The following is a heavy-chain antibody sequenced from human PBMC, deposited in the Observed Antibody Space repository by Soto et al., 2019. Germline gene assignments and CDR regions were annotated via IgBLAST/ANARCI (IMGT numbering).Heavy chain of an antibody. CDR1: GYSFITYD. Sequence: QVQLVQSGAEVKKPGASVKVSCKASGYSFITYDINWVRQAPGQGLEWMGWISGYSGDTDYAQKFQGKITMTTDTSTNTAYMELRSLRSDDTALYYCARTGGRSAPLDHWGQGTLVTVSS. J-gene: IGHJ4*02. CDR3: ARTGGRSAPLDH. D-gene: IGHD7-27*01. CDR2: ISGYSGDT. V-gene: IGHV1-18*01.